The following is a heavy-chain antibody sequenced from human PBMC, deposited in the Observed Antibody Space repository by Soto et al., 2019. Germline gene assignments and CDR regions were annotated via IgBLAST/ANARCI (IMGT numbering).Heavy chain of an antibody. Sequence: PSETLSLTCTVSGGSIHSNYWSWIRQPPGKGLEWIGYIYYSGSTNYNPSLKSRVTISVDTSKKQFYLKLNSVTAADTAVYYCARDRGANGAYFDYWGQGTLVTVSS. CDR1: GGSIHSNY. CDR3: ARDRGANGAYFDY. J-gene: IGHJ4*02. CDR2: IYYSGST. D-gene: IGHD3-10*01. V-gene: IGHV4-59*01.